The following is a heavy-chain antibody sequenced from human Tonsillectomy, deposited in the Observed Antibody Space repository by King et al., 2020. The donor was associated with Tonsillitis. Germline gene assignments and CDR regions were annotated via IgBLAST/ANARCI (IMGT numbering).Heavy chain of an antibody. CDR2: IKPDGSEK. V-gene: IGHV3-7*01. J-gene: IGHJ4*02. Sequence: VQLVESGGGLVQPGGSLKLSCAASDFTFSTSWMTWVRQAPGRGLQWVATIKPDGSEKYYADSVKGRFTVSRDNAKNSLDLQMNSLRSEDTAVYYCARDHAVSSFDYWGQGTLVTVSP. D-gene: IGHD6-19*01. CDR3: ARDHAVSSFDY. CDR1: DFTFSTSW.